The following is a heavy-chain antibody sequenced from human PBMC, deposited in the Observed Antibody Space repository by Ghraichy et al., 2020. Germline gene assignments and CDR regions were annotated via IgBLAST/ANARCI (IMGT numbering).Heavy chain of an antibody. J-gene: IGHJ2*01. Sequence: SETRSLTCSVSGGSISSSNYYWGWIRQPPGKGPEWIGSIHHSGSTYHNPSLESRVTISVDKSKNQFSLKLSSVTAADTAVYFCAGSFAVIRYFDLWGRGTLVTVSS. CDR1: GGSISSSNYY. D-gene: IGHD4-23*01. V-gene: IGHV4-39*01. CDR3: AGSFAVIRYFDL. CDR2: IHHSGST.